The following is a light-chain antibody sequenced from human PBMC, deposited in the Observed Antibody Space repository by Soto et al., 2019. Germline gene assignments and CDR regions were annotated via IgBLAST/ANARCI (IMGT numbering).Light chain of an antibody. CDR3: QQRSSWPRT. J-gene: IGKJ1*01. Sequence: EIVLTQSRVSLSLSPGERAALSCRASQGISSYLAWYQQKPGQAPRLLIYDASNRATGIPDRFSGSGSGTDFTLTISSLEPEDFAVYYCQQRSSWPRTFGQGTKADI. V-gene: IGKV3-11*01. CDR1: QGISSY. CDR2: DAS.